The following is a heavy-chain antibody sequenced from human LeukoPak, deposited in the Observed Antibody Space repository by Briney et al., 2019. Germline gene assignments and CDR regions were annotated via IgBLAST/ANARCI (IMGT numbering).Heavy chain of an antibody. Sequence: GGSLRLSCAASGFTFSSYAMHWVRQAPGKGLEWVAVISYDGSNKFYADSVKARFTISRDNSKNMVYLQMNSLRADDTALYYCAKEEYGVSPGLDYWGQGTLVTVCS. CDR1: GFTFSSYA. V-gene: IGHV3-30-3*01. J-gene: IGHJ4*02. CDR2: ISYDGSNK. CDR3: AKEEYGVSPGLDY. D-gene: IGHD6-6*01.